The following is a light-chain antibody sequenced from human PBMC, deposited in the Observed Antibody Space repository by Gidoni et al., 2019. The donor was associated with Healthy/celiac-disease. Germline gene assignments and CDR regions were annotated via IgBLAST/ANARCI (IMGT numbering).Light chain of an antibody. J-gene: IGKJ1*01. V-gene: IGKV1-39*01. CDR1: QSMSSY. CDR3: QQSYSTPRT. CDR2: AAS. Sequence: DIQMSQSPSSLSASVGDRVTITCRASQSMSSYLNWYQRKPGKPPKLLIYAASSLQSGVPSRFSGSGSGPDFPLTISSLQPEDFAPYSCQQSYSTPRTFGQGTKVEIK.